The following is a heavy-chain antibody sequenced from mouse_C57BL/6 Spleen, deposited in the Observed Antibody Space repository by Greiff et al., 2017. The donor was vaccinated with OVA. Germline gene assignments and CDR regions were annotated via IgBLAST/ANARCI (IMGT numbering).Heavy chain of an antibody. Sequence: QVQLQQPGAELVKPGASVKLSCKASGYTFTSYWMQWVKQRPGQGLEWIGEIDPSDSYTNYNQKFKGKATLTVDTSSSTAYMQLSSLTSEDSAVYYCARGRRPVAPYWGQGTTLTVSS. CDR3: ARGRRPVAPY. CDR1: GYTFTSYW. V-gene: IGHV1-50*01. D-gene: IGHD1-1*01. CDR2: IDPSDSYT. J-gene: IGHJ2*01.